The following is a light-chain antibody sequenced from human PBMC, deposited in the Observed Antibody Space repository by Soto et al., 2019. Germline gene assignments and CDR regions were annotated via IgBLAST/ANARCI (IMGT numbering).Light chain of an antibody. Sequence: EIVLTQSPATLSLSPGEIATLSFSASQSVSSYLAWYQQKPGQAPRLLIYDASNRATGIPARFSGSGSGTEFTLTISSLQSEDFAVYYCQQYNNWLRGTFGGGTKVDIK. CDR2: DAS. J-gene: IGKJ4*01. CDR3: QQYNNWLRGT. V-gene: IGKV3-11*01. CDR1: QSVSSY.